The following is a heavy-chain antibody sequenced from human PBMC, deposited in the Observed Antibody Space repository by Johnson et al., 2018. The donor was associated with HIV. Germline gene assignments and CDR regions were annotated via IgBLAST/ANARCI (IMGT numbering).Heavy chain of an antibody. V-gene: IGHV3-13*01. CDR3: TTGASSAYET. J-gene: IGHJ3*02. Sequence: VQLVESGGGLVQPGGSLRLSCAASGFSVSTYDMHWVRQATGKGLDWVSVIGTAGDTYYLGSVKGRFTISRDNVKNTMYLQMNSLRADDTAVYYCTTGASSAYETWGQGTMVTVSS. CDR1: GFSVSTYD. CDR2: IGTAGDT. D-gene: IGHD3-10*01.